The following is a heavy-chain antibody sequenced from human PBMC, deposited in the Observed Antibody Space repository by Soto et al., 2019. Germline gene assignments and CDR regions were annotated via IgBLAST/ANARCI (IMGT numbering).Heavy chain of an antibody. Sequence: GGSLRLSCAASGFTFSNYVMHWVRQSPGKGLEWVAIIWHDGNNKYYADSVRGRFIISRDNSKNRLYLQMNSLRAEDTAVYYCARPRLKQWPNPSYYWGQGTLVTVSS. V-gene: IGHV3-33*01. CDR3: ARPRLKQWPNPSYY. CDR1: GFTFSNYV. D-gene: IGHD6-19*01. CDR2: IWHDGNNK. J-gene: IGHJ4*02.